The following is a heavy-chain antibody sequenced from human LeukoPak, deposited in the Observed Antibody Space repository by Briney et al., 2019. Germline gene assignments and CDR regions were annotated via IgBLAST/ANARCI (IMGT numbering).Heavy chain of an antibody. Sequence: GASVKVSCKVSGYTLTELSMHWVRQAPGKGLEWMGGLDPEDGETIYAQKFQGRVTMTEDTSTDTAYMELSSLRSEDTAVYYCATDLITFGGVVSSVGYWGQGTLVTVSS. CDR1: GYTLTELS. CDR2: LDPEDGET. CDR3: ATDLITFGGVVSSVGY. V-gene: IGHV1-24*01. D-gene: IGHD3-16*01. J-gene: IGHJ4*02.